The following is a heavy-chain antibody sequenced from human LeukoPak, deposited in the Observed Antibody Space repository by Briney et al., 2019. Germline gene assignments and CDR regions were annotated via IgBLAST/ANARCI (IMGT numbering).Heavy chain of an antibody. J-gene: IGHJ4*02. Sequence: ASVKVSCKVSGYTLTELSMDWVRQAPGQGLEWMGIINPRGDSTSYAQKFQGRATMTRDTSTSTVYMELSSLRSEDTAVYYCARAGGSSSAWYIDYWGQGTLVTVSS. CDR1: GYTLTELS. D-gene: IGHD3-22*01. V-gene: IGHV1-46*01. CDR2: INPRGDST. CDR3: ARAGGSSSAWYIDY.